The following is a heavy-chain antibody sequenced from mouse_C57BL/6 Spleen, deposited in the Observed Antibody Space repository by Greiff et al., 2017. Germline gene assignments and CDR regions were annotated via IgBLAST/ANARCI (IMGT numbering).Heavy chain of an antibody. CDR2: IDPEDGDT. J-gene: IGHJ2*01. V-gene: IGHV14-1*01. D-gene: IGHD1-1*01. Sequence: VQLQQSGAELVRPGASVKLSCTASGFNIKDYYMHWVKQRPEQGLEWIGRIDPEDGDTEYAPKFQGKATMTADTSSNTAYLQLSSLTSEDTAVYYCTFITTVVAADYWGQGTTLTVSS. CDR1: GFNIKDYY. CDR3: TFITTVVAADY.